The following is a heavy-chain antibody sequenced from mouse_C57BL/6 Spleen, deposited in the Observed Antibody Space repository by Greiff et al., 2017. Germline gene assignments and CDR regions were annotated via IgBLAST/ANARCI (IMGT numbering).Heavy chain of an antibody. CDR2: ISSGSSTT. V-gene: IGHV5-17*01. J-gene: IGHJ4*01. D-gene: IGHD2-4*01. CDR1: GFTFSDYG. CDR3: ARKTICYDYDGGLYAMDY. Sequence: EVQRVESGGGLVKPGGSLKLSCAASGFTFSDYGMHWVRQAPEQGLEWVAYISSGSSTTYYADTVKGRFTITRDNAKNTLFLQMTSLRSEDTAMYYCARKTICYDYDGGLYAMDYWGQGTSVTVSS.